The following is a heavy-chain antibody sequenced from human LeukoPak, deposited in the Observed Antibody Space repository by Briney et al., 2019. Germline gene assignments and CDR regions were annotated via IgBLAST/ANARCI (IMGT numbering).Heavy chain of an antibody. CDR3: ARGGIVVNFDY. CDR2: ISGSGGGT. Sequence: GGSLRLSCAASGFTFSSYAMSWVRQAPGKGLEWVSAISGSGGGTYYADSVKGRFTISRDNFKNTLYLQMNSLRAEDTALYYCARGGIVVNFDYWGQGTLVTVSS. V-gene: IGHV3-23*01. CDR1: GFTFSSYA. D-gene: IGHD3-22*01. J-gene: IGHJ4*02.